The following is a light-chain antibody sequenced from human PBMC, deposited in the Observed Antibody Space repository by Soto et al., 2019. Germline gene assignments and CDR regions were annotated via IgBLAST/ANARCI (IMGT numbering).Light chain of an antibody. CDR2: STS. CDR1: QRFGSSN. V-gene: IGKV3-20*01. CDR3: QQYGKSTWT. J-gene: IGKJ1*01. Sequence: EIVMTQSPGTLSASAGDRGTLSCRASQRFGSSNLAWYQQKPGQAPRLLIYSTSSRATGIPDRFSGSGSGTDFTLTISRLEPEDFAVYYCQQYGKSTWTFGQGTKVDIK.